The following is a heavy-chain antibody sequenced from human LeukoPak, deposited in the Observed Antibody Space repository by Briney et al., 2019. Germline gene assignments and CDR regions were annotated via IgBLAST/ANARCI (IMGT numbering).Heavy chain of an antibody. CDR1: GFNFNDAW. D-gene: IGHD1-14*01. CDR3: TRDRSRAEDD. Sequence: GGSLRLSCEGSGFNFNDAWMSWIRQAPGKGLEWVANINQGGSDKYYVDSVKGRFTISRDNANNLLYLQMNSLRGEDTAVYYCTRDRSRAEDDWGQGTLVTVSS. CDR2: INQGGSDK. V-gene: IGHV3-7*01. J-gene: IGHJ4*02.